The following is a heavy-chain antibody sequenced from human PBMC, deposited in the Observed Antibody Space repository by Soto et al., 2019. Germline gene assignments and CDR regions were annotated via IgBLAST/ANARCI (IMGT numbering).Heavy chain of an antibody. Sequence: GRYPRLSCEASGFTFSFYVMTWVRQAPGKGLEWVSSLSGTGGSTYYADSVKGRFTISRDNSKNTLYLQMSSLRAEDTALYYWAKELYNWNPTVPDYCGQGTPVIVSS. CDR3: AKELYNWNPTVPDY. J-gene: IGHJ4*02. V-gene: IGHV3-23*01. CDR1: GFTFSFYV. D-gene: IGHD1-20*01. CDR2: LSGTGGST.